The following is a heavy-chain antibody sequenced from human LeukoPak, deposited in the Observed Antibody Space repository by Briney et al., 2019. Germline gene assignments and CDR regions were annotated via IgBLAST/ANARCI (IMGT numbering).Heavy chain of an antibody. V-gene: IGHV4-39*07. Sequence: YYSARTYYNPSLKSRFTISVDTSKNQFSLKLSSVTAADTAVYYCASLPSPSVRGSYRYLFDYWGQGTLVTVSS. D-gene: IGHD3-16*02. J-gene: IGHJ4*02. CDR3: ASLPSPSVRGSYRYLFDY. CDR2: YYSART.